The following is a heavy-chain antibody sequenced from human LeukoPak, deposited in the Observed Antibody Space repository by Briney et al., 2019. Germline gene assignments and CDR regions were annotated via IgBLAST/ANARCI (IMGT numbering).Heavy chain of an antibody. CDR3: ASPVVVAARGRGAFDI. J-gene: IGHJ3*02. CDR2: IYPGDSDT. Sequence: GESLKISCKGSGYSFTSYWIGWVRQVPGKGLEWMGSIYPGDSDTRYSPSFQGQVTISADKSISTAYLQWSSLKASDTAMYYCASPVVVAARGRGAFDIWGQGTMVTVSS. CDR1: GYSFTSYW. D-gene: IGHD2-15*01. V-gene: IGHV5-51*01.